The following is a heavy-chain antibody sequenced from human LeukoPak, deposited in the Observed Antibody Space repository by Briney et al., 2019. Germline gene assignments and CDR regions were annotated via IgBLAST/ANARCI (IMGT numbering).Heavy chain of an antibody. Sequence: SETLSLTCTVSGGSISSSSYYWGWIRQPPGKGLEWIGTIYYSGSTYYNPSLKSRVTISVDTSKNQFSLKLSSVTAADTAVYYCARGYSSSQENIGFDYWGQGTLVTVSS. J-gene: IGHJ4*02. D-gene: IGHD6-13*01. CDR1: GGSISSSSYY. V-gene: IGHV4-39*07. CDR3: ARGYSSSQENIGFDY. CDR2: IYYSGST.